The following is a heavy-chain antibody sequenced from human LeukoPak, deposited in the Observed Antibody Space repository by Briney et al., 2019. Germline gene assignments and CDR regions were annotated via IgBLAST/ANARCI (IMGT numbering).Heavy chain of an antibody. CDR3: ARDMARVGEFGDYEDAYYYYGMDV. J-gene: IGHJ6*04. CDR1: GGSISSYY. CDR2: IYYSGST. D-gene: IGHD4-17*01. V-gene: IGHV4-59*01. Sequence: SETLSLTCTVSGGSISSYYWSWIRQPPGKGLEWIGYIYYSGSTNYNPSLKSRVTISVDTSKNQFSLKLSSVTAADTAVYYCARDMARVGEFGDYEDAYYYYGMDVWGKGTTVTVSS.